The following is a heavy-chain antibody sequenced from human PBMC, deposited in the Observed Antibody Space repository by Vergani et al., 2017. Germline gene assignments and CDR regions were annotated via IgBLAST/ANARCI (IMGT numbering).Heavy chain of an antibody. Sequence: VQLLESGGGLVQPGGSLRLSCAASGFTFSSYAMHWVRQAPGKGLEWVALISSDGSNKYYADSVKGRFTISRDNSKNTLYLQMNSLRAEDTAVYYCAKDSFEAMYYDFWSGYYRGNWFDPWGQGTLVTVSS. CDR1: GFTFSSYA. CDR3: AKDSFEAMYYDFWSGYYRGNWFDP. V-gene: IGHV3-30-3*01. J-gene: IGHJ5*02. CDR2: ISSDGSNK. D-gene: IGHD3-3*01.